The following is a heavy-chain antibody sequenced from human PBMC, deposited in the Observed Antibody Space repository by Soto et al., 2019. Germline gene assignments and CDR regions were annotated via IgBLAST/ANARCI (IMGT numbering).Heavy chain of an antibody. CDR3: TTESYDFWDSFDY. V-gene: IGHV3-15*07. D-gene: IGHD3-3*01. CDR1: GFTFSNAW. J-gene: IGHJ4*02. CDR2: IKSKTDGGTT. Sequence: GGSLRLSCAASGFTFSNAWMNWVRQAPGKGLEWVGRIKSKTDGGTTDYAATVKGRFTISRDDSKNTLYLQMNSLKTEDTAVYYCTTESYDFWDSFDYWGQGTLVTVSS.